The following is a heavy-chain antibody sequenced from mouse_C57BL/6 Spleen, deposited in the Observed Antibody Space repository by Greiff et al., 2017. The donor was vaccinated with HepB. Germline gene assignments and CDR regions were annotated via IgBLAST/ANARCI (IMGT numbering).Heavy chain of an antibody. V-gene: IGHV5-16*01. CDR2: INYDGSST. Sequence: EVQVVESEGGLVQPGSSMKLSCTASGFTFSDYYMAWVRQVPEKGLEWVANINYDGSSTYYLDSLKSRFIISRDNAKNILYLQMSSLKSEDTATYYCARGGNRGFAYWGQGTLVTVSA. CDR1: GFTFSDYY. J-gene: IGHJ3*01. CDR3: ARGGNRGFAY. D-gene: IGHD2-1*01.